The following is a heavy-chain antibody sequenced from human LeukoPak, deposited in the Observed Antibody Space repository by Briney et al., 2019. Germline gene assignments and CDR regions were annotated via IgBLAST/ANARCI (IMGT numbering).Heavy chain of an antibody. CDR1: GYSISSGYD. CDR3: AREGKEGSGWYSRGFDP. D-gene: IGHD6-19*01. J-gene: IGHJ5*02. CDR2: IYHSGST. Sequence: SEALSLTCRVSGYSISSGYDWGWIRQPPGKGLEGNGRIYHSGSTYYNPALKSRVPISVDTSKNWFSLKLSSVTAADTAVYYCAREGKEGSGWYSRGFDPWGQGTLVTVSS. V-gene: IGHV4-38-2*02.